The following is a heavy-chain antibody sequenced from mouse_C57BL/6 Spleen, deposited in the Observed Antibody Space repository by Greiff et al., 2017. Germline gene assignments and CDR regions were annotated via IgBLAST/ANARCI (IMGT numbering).Heavy chain of an antibody. D-gene: IGHD1-1*01. J-gene: IGHJ1*03. V-gene: IGHV7-1*01. CDR1: GFTFSDFY. CDR3: ARDYGSSYWYFDV. Sequence: EVKLMESGGGLVQSGRSLRLSCATSGFTFSDFYMEWVRQAPGKGLEWIAASRNKANDYTTEYSASVKGRFIVSRDTSQSILYLQMNALRAEDTASYYGARDYGSSYWYFDVWGTGTTVTVSS. CDR2: SRNKANDYTT.